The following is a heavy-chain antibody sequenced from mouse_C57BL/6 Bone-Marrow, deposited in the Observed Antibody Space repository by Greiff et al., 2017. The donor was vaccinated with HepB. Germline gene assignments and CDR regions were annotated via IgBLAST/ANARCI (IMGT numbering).Heavy chain of an antibody. J-gene: IGHJ2*01. CDR3: ASYYYRSLSPFDY. D-gene: IGHD1-1*01. V-gene: IGHV1-55*01. CDR1: GYTFTSYW. Sequence: QVQLQQPGAELVKPGASVKMSCKASGYTFTSYWITWVKQRPGQGLEWIGDIYTGSGSTNYDEKFKSKATLTVDTSSSTAYMQISSLTSEDSAVYACASYYYRSLSPFDYWGQGTTLTVSS. CDR2: IYTGSGST.